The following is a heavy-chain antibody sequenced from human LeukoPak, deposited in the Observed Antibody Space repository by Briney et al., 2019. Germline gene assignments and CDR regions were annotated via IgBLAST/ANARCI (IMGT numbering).Heavy chain of an antibody. CDR2: INAGNGDT. CDR1: GDTFTNFA. J-gene: IGHJ3*02. CDR3: VRYYGAGAFDI. V-gene: IGHV1-3*01. Sequence: GASVKVSCKASGDTFTNFAMHWVRQAPGQRLEWMGWINAGNGDTKYSQNFQGRVTITRDTSASTAYMDLIGLRSEDTAVYYCVRYYGAGAFDIWGQGTLVTVSS. D-gene: IGHD4-17*01.